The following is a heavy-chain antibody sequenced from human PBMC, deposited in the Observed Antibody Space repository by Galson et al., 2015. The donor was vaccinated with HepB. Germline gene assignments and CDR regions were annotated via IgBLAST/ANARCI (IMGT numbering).Heavy chain of an antibody. J-gene: IGHJ4*02. CDR1: GFSLSGYG. CDR2: ISYDGSNK. D-gene: IGHD3-22*01. CDR3: AKSPSSGYYRLLDI. Sequence: SLRLSCAGSGFSLSGYGMHWVRQAPGKGLEWVAVISYDGSNKNYADSVRGRFTISRDNPNNTLYLQMSGLRDEDTAVYYCAKSPSSGYYRLLDIWGQGTLVTVSS. V-gene: IGHV3-30*18.